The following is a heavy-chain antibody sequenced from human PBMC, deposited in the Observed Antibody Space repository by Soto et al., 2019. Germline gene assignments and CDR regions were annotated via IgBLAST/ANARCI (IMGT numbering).Heavy chain of an antibody. CDR2: ISGNGGTI. Sequence: PGGSLRLSCATSGFIFSTYAMSWVRQAPGKGLEWASHISGNGGTIFYAESVKGRFTISRDNAKNSLYLQMNSLRAEDTALYYCAKEGYSGELDYWGQGTLVTVSS. CDR1: GFIFSTYA. CDR3: AKEGYSGELDY. V-gene: IGHV3-23*01. D-gene: IGHD5-12*01. J-gene: IGHJ4*02.